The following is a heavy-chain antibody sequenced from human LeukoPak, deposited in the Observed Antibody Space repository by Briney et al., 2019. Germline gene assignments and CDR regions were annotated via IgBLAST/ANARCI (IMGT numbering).Heavy chain of an antibody. Sequence: GGSLRLSCAASGFTVSSNYMSWVRQAPGKGLEWVSTISGSGGSTDYADPVKGRFTISRDNSKNTLYLQMNNLRAEDTAVYYCAKRPLRSTSYYYFDNWGQGTLVTVSS. J-gene: IGHJ4*02. D-gene: IGHD2-2*01. V-gene: IGHV3-23*01. CDR2: ISGSGGST. CDR3: AKRPLRSTSYYYFDN. CDR1: GFTVSSNY.